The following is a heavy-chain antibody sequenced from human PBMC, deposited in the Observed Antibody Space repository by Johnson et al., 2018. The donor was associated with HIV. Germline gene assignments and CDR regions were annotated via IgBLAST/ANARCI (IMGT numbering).Heavy chain of an antibody. J-gene: IGHJ3*02. CDR3: ARDIAIQLWSQDAFDI. D-gene: IGHD5-18*01. CDR2: IYSGGST. CDR1: GFTVSSNY. V-gene: IGHV3-53*01. Sequence: EVLLLESGGGLIQPGGSLRLSCAASGFTVSSNYMSWVRQAPGKGLEWVSVIYSGGSTYYADSVKGRFTISRDNAKNSLFLQMNSLRAEDTAVYYCARDIAIQLWSQDAFDIWGQGTMVTVSS.